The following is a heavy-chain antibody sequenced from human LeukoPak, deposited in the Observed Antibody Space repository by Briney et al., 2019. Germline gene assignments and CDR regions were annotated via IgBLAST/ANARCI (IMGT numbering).Heavy chain of an antibody. D-gene: IGHD6-19*01. CDR3: ARDLPVAASWAGCSGY. V-gene: IGHV1-18*01. J-gene: IGHJ4*02. CDR2: ISAYNGNT. CDR1: GYTFTNFG. Sequence: ASVKVSCKASGYTFTNFGISWLRQALRQGLEWLGWISAYNGNTNYAQRVQGRVTLTTDTSTNTAYLELRSLRSDDTAVYYCARDLPVAASWAGCSGYWGQGTLVIVSS.